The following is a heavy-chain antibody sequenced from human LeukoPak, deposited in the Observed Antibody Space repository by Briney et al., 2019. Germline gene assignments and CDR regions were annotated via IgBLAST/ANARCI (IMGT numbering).Heavy chain of an antibody. CDR1: GGSIRSSNW. J-gene: IGHJ2*01. Sequence: SETLSLTCAVSGGSIRSSNWWSWVRQPPGKGLEWIGEIYPGGNTNYNPSLKGRVTISVDKSMNQFSLKLSSVTAADTAVYYCARDGYYDFWSGYTSYWYFDLWGRGTLVTVSS. V-gene: IGHV4-4*02. CDR2: IYPGGNT. CDR3: ARDGYYDFWSGYTSYWYFDL. D-gene: IGHD3-3*01.